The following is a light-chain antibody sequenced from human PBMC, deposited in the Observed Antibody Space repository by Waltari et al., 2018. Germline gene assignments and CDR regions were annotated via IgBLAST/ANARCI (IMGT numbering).Light chain of an antibody. CDR3: QSYDSSLSGSV. V-gene: IGLV1-40*01. CDR1: SSHLGAGFD. J-gene: IGLJ2*01. Sequence: QSVLTQPPPVSGAPGQRVTISCTVSSSHLGAGFDVHWYQQLPGAAPKVLISAKRNRPPGVPDRFSGSKSGTSASLAITGLQADDEADYYCQSYDSSLSGSVFGGGTKLTVL. CDR2: AKR.